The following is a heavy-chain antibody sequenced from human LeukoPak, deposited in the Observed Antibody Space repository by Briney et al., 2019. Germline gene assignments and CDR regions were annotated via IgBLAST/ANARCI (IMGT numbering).Heavy chain of an antibody. Sequence: ASVKVSCKASGGTFSSYAISWVRQAPGQGLEWMGGIIPIFGTANYAQKFQGRVTITTDESTSTAYMELSSLRSEDTAVYYCATRATHGGGNPSGSDYWGQGTLVTVSS. J-gene: IGHJ4*02. D-gene: IGHD4-23*01. CDR1: GGTFSSYA. CDR2: IIPIFGTA. V-gene: IGHV1-69*05. CDR3: ATRATHGGGNPSGSDY.